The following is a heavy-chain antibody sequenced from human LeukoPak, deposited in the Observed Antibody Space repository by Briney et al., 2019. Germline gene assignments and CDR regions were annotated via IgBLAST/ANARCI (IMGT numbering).Heavy chain of an antibody. CDR3: TRDLLKVREKSHYYGMDV. D-gene: IGHD3-10*01. CDR2: IRSKAYGGTT. CDR1: GFTFGDYA. J-gene: IGHJ6*02. Sequence: GGSLRLSCTASGFTFGDYAMSWFRQAPGKGLEWVGFIRSKAYGGTTEYAASVKGRFTISRDDSKSIAYLQMNSLKTEDTAVYYCTRDLLKVREKSHYYGMDVWGQGTTVTVSS. V-gene: IGHV3-49*03.